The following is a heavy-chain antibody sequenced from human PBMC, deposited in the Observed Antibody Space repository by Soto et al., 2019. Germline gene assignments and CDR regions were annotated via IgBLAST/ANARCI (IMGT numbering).Heavy chain of an antibody. Sequence: QVQLVQSGAEVKKPGASVKVSCKASGYTFTSYDINWVRQATGQGLEWMGWMNPNSGNTGYAQKFQGRGTMTRNTSISTAYMGLSSLSSEDTAVYYCARSGQVGNWFDPWGQGTLVTVSS. CDR1: GYTFTSYD. CDR3: ARSGQVGNWFDP. D-gene: IGHD3-3*01. J-gene: IGHJ5*02. V-gene: IGHV1-8*01. CDR2: MNPNSGNT.